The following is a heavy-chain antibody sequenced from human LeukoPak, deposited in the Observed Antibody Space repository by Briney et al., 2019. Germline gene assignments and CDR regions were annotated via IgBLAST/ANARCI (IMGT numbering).Heavy chain of an antibody. J-gene: IGHJ4*02. CDR2: INHSGST. D-gene: IGHD3-22*01. CDR1: GGSFSGYY. Sequence: SETLSLTCAVCGGSFSGYYWSWIRQPPGKGLEWIGEINHSGSTNYNPSLKSRVTISVDTSKNQFSLKLSSVTAADTAVYYCASAYYHDSSGYYYGLDYWGQGTLVTVSS. CDR3: ASAYYHDSSGYYYGLDY. V-gene: IGHV4-34*01.